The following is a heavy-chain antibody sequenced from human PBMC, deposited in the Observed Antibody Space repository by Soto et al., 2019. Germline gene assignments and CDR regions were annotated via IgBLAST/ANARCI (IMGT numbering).Heavy chain of an antibody. CDR1: GGTFSSYT. CDR3: AREGRYCSGGSCYSVLDY. Sequence: QVQLVQSGAEVKKPGSSVKVSCTASGGTFSSYTISWVRQAPGQGLEWMGRIIPILGIANYAQKFQGRVTITADKSTNTAYMELSSLRSEDTAVYYCAREGRYCSGGSCYSVLDYWGQGTLVTVSS. J-gene: IGHJ4*02. V-gene: IGHV1-69*08. CDR2: IIPILGIA. D-gene: IGHD2-15*01.